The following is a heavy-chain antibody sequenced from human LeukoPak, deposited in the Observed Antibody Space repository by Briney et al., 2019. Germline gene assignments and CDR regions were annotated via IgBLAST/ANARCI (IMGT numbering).Heavy chain of an antibody. CDR2: IYYSGST. D-gene: IGHD3-9*01. V-gene: IGHV4-31*03. Sequence: PSETLSLTCTVSGGSISSGGYYWSWIRQHPGKGLEWIGYIYYSGSTYYNPSLKSRVTISVDTSKNQFSLKLSSVTAADTAVCYCARARPNYDILTGLFDYWGQGTLVTVSS. CDR3: ARARPNYDILTGLFDY. CDR1: GGSISSGGYY. J-gene: IGHJ4*02.